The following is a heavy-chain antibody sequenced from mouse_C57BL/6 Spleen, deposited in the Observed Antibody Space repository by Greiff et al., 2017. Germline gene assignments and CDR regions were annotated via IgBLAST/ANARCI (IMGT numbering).Heavy chain of an antibody. CDR1: GFSFNTYA. CDR3: VRSFYGNYVWFAY. Sequence: EVQLQESGGGLVQPKGSLKLSCAASGFSFNTYAMNWVRQAPGKGLEWVARIRSKSNNYATYYADSVKDRFTISRDDSESMLYLQMNNLKTEDTAMYYCVRSFYGNYVWFAYWGQGTLVTVSA. D-gene: IGHD2-10*01. CDR2: IRSKSNNYAT. V-gene: IGHV10-1*01. J-gene: IGHJ3*01.